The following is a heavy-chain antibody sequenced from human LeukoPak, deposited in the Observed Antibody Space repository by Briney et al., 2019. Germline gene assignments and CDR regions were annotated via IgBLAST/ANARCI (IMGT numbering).Heavy chain of an antibody. Sequence: PSETLSLTCAVYGGSFSGYYWSWIRQPPGKGLEWIGEINHSGSTNYNPSLKSRVTISVNTSKNQFSLKLSSVTAADTAVYYCARVFHRGSWFDPWGQGTLVTVSS. J-gene: IGHJ5*02. CDR3: ARVFHRGSWFDP. D-gene: IGHD3-3*01. CDR2: INHSGST. CDR1: GGSFSGYY. V-gene: IGHV4-34*01.